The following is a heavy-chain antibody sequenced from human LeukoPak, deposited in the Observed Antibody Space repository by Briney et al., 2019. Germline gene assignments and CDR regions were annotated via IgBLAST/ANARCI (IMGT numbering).Heavy chain of an antibody. CDR2: IFYTGFT. J-gene: IGHJ4*02. CDR1: DGSISDSY. V-gene: IGHV4-59*01. D-gene: IGHD3-22*01. Sequence: SETLSLTCTVSDGSISDSYWSWIRQSPGKGLEWIGYIFYTGFTHYNPSLESRVTISVDTSKKQFSLRLNSVTAADTAVYYCAKFPRVVINEYYFDYWGQGTLVTVSS. CDR3: AKFPRVVINEYYFDY.